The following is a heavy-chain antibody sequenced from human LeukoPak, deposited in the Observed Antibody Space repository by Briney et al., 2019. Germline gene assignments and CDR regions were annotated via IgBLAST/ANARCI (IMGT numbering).Heavy chain of an antibody. D-gene: IGHD3-3*01. CDR2: IYYSGST. Sequence: SETLSLTCTVSGGSVSSGSYYWSWIRQPPGKGLEWIVYIYYSGSTNYNPSLKSRVTISVDTSKNQFSLKLSSVTAADTAVYYCASEKGYDFWSGYSHAFDIWGQGTMVTVSS. J-gene: IGHJ3*02. CDR3: ASEKGYDFWSGYSHAFDI. V-gene: IGHV4-61*01. CDR1: GGSVSSGSYY.